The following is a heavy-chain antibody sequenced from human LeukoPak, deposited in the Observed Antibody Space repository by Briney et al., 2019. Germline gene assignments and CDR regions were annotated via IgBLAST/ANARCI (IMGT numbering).Heavy chain of an antibody. J-gene: IGHJ4*02. CDR1: GSTFRSHA. D-gene: IGHD2-15*01. Sequence: GGSLRLSCAASGSTFRSHAMSWVRQAPGQGLEWVSAISGTGGSTSYAGSVKGRFTISRDNSKNTLFLEMNSLRAEDTAVYYRAAGWYFDYWGQGTLVTVSS. V-gene: IGHV3-23*01. CDR3: AAGWYFDY. CDR2: ISGTGGST.